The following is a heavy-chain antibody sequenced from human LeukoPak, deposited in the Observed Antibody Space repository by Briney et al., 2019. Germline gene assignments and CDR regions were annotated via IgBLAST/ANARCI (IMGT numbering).Heavy chain of an antibody. D-gene: IGHD3-3*01. CDR1: GSTFSSYA. V-gene: IGHV3-23*01. Sequence: PGGSLRLSCAASGSTFSSYAMSWVRQAPGKGLEWVSAISGSGGSTYYADSVKGRFTISRDNSKNTLYLQMNSLRAEDTAVYYCAKDGGYDFWSGYYMDYWGQGTLVTVSS. J-gene: IGHJ4*02. CDR3: AKDGGYDFWSGYYMDY. CDR2: ISGSGGST.